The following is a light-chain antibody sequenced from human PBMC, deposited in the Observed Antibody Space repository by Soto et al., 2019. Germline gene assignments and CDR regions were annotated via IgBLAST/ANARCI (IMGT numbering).Light chain of an antibody. CDR3: QQPSTSPSR. Sequence: DTQLTQFPSSLSASLGDRVTITCRASQSINTYLNWYQQKPGKAPNLLIYAASSLQSGVPSRFSGSGSGTDFTLTISSLEPEDGTVYFCQQPSTSPSRVGGGTKVDIK. J-gene: IGKJ4*01. V-gene: IGKV1-39*01. CDR2: AAS. CDR1: QSINTY.